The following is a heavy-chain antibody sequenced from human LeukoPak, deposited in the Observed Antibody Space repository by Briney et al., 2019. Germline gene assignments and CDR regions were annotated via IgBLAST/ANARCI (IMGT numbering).Heavy chain of an antibody. Sequence: PGGSLRLSCAASGFTFSNYWMHWVRQAPGKGLMWVSHIDDDGSTTTAYADSVKGRFTISRDNAKNTVYLQMNSLRAEDTAFYYCARNKGWEMPAELDPWGQGTLVTVSS. D-gene: IGHD1-26*01. CDR2: IDDDGSTTT. CDR1: GFTFSNYW. J-gene: IGHJ5*02. V-gene: IGHV3-74*01. CDR3: ARNKGWEMPAELDP.